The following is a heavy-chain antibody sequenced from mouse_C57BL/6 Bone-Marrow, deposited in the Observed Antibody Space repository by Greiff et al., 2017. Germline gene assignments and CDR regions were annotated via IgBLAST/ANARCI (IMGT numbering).Heavy chain of an antibody. V-gene: IGHV1-9*01. D-gene: IGHD1-1*01. CDR3: ARGITTVG. CDR1: GYTFTGYA. CDR2: ILPGCGST. J-gene: IGHJ3*01. Sequence: LMESGADLMKPGASVKLSCKATGYTFTGYAIEWVRQRPGHGLEWIGDILPGCGSTNYNEKFKGKATLTADTSTNTAYMQLSSLTTEDSAIYYCARGITTVGWGQGTLVTVSA.